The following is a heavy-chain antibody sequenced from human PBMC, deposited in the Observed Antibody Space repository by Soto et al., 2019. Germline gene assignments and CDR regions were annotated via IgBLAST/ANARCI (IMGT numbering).Heavy chain of an antibody. CDR2: ISCGGRN. D-gene: IGHD6-13*01. CDR1: GGSISSFY. J-gene: IGHJ4*02. V-gene: IGHV4-4*07. Sequence: SETLSLTCTVSGGSISSFYWRWLRQPAGKGLEWIGRISCGGRNNYNPSLKSRISMSADTDKTKFSLRLSCVTAADQSMYYCARSSSRWDYWGQGTLVTVPS. CDR3: ARSSSRWDY.